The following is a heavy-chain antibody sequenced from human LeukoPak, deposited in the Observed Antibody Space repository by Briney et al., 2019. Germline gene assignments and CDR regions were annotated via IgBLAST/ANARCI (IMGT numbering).Heavy chain of an antibody. CDR3: ARGDLYSSSWYN. V-gene: IGHV4-30-4*08. CDR2: IYYSGST. CDR1: GGSISSGDNY. D-gene: IGHD6-13*01. Sequence: TLSLTCTVSGGSISSGDNYWSWIRQPPGTGLEWIGYIYYSGSTYYNPSLKSRVTISVDTSKNQFSLKLNSVTAADTAVYYCARGDLYSSSWYNWGQGTLVTVSS. J-gene: IGHJ4*02.